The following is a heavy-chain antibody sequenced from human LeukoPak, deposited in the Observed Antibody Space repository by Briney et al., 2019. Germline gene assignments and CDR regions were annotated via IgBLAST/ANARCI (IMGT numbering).Heavy chain of an antibody. CDR1: GGSISSSSYY. CDR2: IYYSGST. CDR3: ARAGIYYASGRRFHAFDI. D-gene: IGHD3-10*01. V-gene: IGHV4-39*01. Sequence: SETLSLTCTVSGGSISSSSYYWGWIRQPPGKGLEWIGSIYYSGSTYYNPSLKSRVTISVDTSKNQFSLKLSSVTAADTAVYYCARAGIYYASGRRFHAFDIWGQGTMVTVSS. J-gene: IGHJ3*02.